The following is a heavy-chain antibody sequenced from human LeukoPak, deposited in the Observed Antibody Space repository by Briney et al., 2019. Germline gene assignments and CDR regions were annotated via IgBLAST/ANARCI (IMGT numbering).Heavy chain of an antibody. CDR3: ARLPAPGCSSTSCYAHDAFDI. CDR2: IYHSGST. J-gene: IGHJ3*02. CDR1: GGSISSSNW. D-gene: IGHD2-2*01. Sequence: SGTLSLTCAVSGGSISSSNWWSWVRQPPGKGLEWIGEIYHSGSTNYNPSLKSRVTISVDKSKNQFSLNLSSVTAADTAVYYCARLPAPGCSSTSCYAHDAFDIWGQGTMVTVSS. V-gene: IGHV4-4*02.